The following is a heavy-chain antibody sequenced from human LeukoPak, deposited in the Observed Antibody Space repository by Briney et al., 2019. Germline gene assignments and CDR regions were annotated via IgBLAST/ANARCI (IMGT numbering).Heavy chain of an antibody. CDR3: ARKVIAAAAHYFDY. D-gene: IGHD6-13*01. J-gene: IGHJ4*02. V-gene: IGHV4-59*08. Sequence: SETLSLTCAVSGDSMINYYWTWIRQSPGKGLEWIGYIYYSGSTNYNPSLKSRVTISVDMSKNQFSLKVNFVTAADTGVYYCARKVIAAAAHYFDYWGQGTLVTVSP. CDR2: IYYSGST. CDR1: GDSMINYY.